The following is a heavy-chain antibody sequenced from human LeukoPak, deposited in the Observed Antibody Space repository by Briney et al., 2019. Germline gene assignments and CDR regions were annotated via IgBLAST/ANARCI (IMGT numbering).Heavy chain of an antibody. Sequence: PSETLSLTCTVSGGSVSISNYYWGWVRQPPGKGLEWVGSIYYSGNTYYNPSLKSRVTISVDTSQNQFSRKLFSLTAADTAVYYCSRHAHSPSYEFWGQGILVTVSS. CDR2: IYYSGNT. J-gene: IGHJ4*02. CDR3: SRHAHSPSYEF. D-gene: IGHD3-3*01. V-gene: IGHV4-39*01. CDR1: GGSVSISNYY.